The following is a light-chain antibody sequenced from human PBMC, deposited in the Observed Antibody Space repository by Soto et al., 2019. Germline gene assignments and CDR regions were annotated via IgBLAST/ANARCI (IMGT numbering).Light chain of an antibody. V-gene: IGKV3D-20*02. CDR2: DAS. CDR1: QSVSSSY. J-gene: IGKJ1*01. CDR3: QHRGT. Sequence: EIVLTQSPGTLSLSPGERATLSCRASQSVSSSYLAWYQQRPGQTPRLLIYDASNRATGIPARFSGSGSGTDFTLTISSLQSEDFAVYYCQHRGTFGQGTKVDIK.